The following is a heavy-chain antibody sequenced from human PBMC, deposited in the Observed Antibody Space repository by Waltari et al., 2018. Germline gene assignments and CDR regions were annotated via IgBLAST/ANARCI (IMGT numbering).Heavy chain of an antibody. CDR3: ARDRGRGLYLDS. J-gene: IGHJ4*02. D-gene: IGHD2-15*01. CDR2: VSGGGRT. Sequence: QLQLQESGPGLVKPSGTLSLTCEVSGDTMSSASWWSWVRQPPGKGLEWIGQVSGGGRTNYNPSFASRVTVALDTYNKQFSLKVTSATAADTAVYYCARDRGRGLYLDSWGPGLLVTVSP. V-gene: IGHV4-4*02. CDR1: GDTMSSASW.